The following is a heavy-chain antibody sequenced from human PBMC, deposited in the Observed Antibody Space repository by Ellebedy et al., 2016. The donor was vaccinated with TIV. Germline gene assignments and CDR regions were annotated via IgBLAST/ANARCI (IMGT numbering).Heavy chain of an antibody. J-gene: IGHJ6*03. V-gene: IGHV3-53*01. CDR1: GLTVSSNF. Sequence: GESLKISXVASGLTVSSNFMNWVRQAPGKGLEWVSVIYSGGSTYYADSVKGRFSISRDNSKNTLYLQINTLRAEDTAVYYCARVGKRGYYYMDVWGKGTMVTVSS. CDR3: ARVGKRGYYYMDV. D-gene: IGHD3-10*01. CDR2: IYSGGST.